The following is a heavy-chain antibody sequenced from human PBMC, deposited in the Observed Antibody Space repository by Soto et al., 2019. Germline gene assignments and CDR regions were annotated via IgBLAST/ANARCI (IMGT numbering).Heavy chain of an antibody. V-gene: IGHV1-69*13. J-gene: IGHJ6*02. CDR1: GGTFSSCA. D-gene: IGHD2-15*01. Sequence: SVKVSCKASGGTFSSCAISWVRQAPGQGLEWMGGIIPIFGTANYAQKFQGRVTITADESTSTAYMELSSLRSEDTAVYYCAGLGYCSGGSCYSINYYYGMDVWGQGTTVTVSS. CDR2: IIPIFGTA. CDR3: AGLGYCSGGSCYSINYYYGMDV.